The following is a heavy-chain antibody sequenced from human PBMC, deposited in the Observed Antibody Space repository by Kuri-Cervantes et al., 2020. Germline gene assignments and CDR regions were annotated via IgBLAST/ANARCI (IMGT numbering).Heavy chain of an antibody. CDR2: ISWNSGSI. Sequence: GGSLRLSCAASGFTFDDYAMHWVRQAPGKGLEWVSGISWNSGSIGYADSVKGRFTISRDNAKNSLYLQMNSLRAEDTALYYWAKNPLAAGGWFDPWGQGTLVTVSS. V-gene: IGHV3-9*01. J-gene: IGHJ5*02. D-gene: IGHD6-13*01. CDR3: AKNPLAAGGWFDP. CDR1: GFTFDDYA.